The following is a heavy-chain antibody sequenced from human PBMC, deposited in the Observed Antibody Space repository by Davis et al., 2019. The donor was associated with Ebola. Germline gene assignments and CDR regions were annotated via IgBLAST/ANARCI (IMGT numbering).Heavy chain of an antibody. CDR1: GGSFSGYY. J-gene: IGHJ5*02. CDR3: ARGFPRLNGYCSGSSCYSRIWFDP. D-gene: IGHD2-15*01. CDR2: INHSGST. Sequence: PSETLSLTCAVYGGSFSGYYWSWIRQPPGKGLEWLGEINHSGSTNYNPSLKSRVTISVDTSKNQFSLKLSSVTAADTAVYYCARGFPRLNGYCSGSSCYSRIWFDPWGQGTLVTVSS. V-gene: IGHV4-34*01.